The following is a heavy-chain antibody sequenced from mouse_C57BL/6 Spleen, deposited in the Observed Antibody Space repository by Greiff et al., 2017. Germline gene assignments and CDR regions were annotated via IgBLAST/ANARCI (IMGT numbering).Heavy chain of an antibody. V-gene: IGHV1-15*01. CDR2: IDPETGGT. Sequence: QVQLQQSGAELVRPGASVTLSCKASGYTFTDYEMHWVKQTPVHGLEWIGAIDPETGGTAYTQKFKGKAILTADKSSSTAYMELRSLTSEDSAVYYGTRKFTTVVGDYWGQGTTLTVSS. CDR1: GYTFTDYE. CDR3: TRKFTTVVGDY. D-gene: IGHD1-1*01. J-gene: IGHJ2*01.